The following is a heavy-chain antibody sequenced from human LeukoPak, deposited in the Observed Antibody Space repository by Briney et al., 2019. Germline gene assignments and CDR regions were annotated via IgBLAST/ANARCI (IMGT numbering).Heavy chain of an antibody. CDR2: IYAGGNT. D-gene: IGHD3-10*01. J-gene: IGHJ5*02. CDR3: ARVLGWFDP. V-gene: IGHV3-66*01. CDR1: GFTLNTNY. Sequence: GGSLRLSCAASGFTLNTNYMNWVRQVPGKGLEWVSVIYAGGNTYYADSVKGRFTISRDNSKNTLYLQMNSLRAEDTAVYYCARVLGWFDPWGQGTLVTVSS.